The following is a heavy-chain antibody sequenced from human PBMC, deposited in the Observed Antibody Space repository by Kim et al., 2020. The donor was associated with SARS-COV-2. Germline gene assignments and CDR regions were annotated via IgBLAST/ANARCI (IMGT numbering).Heavy chain of an antibody. D-gene: IGHD2-8*02. CDR2: IIPIFGTA. J-gene: IGHJ4*02. V-gene: IGHV1-69*13. CDR1: GGTFSSYA. CDR3: ARCMFSGRGRSGGIAALDY. Sequence: SVKVSCKASGGTFSSYAISWVRQAPGQGLEWMGGIIPIFGTANYAQKFQGRVTITADESTSTAYMELSSLRSEDTAVYYCARCMFSGRGRSGGIAALDYWGQGTLVTVSS.